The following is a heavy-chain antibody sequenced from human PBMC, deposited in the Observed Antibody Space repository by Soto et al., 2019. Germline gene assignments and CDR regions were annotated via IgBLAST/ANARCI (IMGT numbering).Heavy chain of an antibody. D-gene: IGHD3-10*01. CDR2: IYHSGST. V-gene: IGHV4-4*02. Sequence: SETLSLTCAVSGGSISSSNWWRWVRQSPGKGLEWIGEIYHSGSTNYNPSLKSRVTISVDKSKNQFSLKLSSVTAADTAVYYCARENTMVRDFDYWGQGTLVTVSS. CDR3: ARENTMVRDFDY. CDR1: GGSISSSNW. J-gene: IGHJ4*02.